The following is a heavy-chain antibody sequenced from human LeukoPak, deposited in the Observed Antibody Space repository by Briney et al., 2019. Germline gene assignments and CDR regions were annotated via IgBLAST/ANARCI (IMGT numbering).Heavy chain of an antibody. CDR2: IYYTGST. Sequence: KPSATLSLTCTVSGASISNYYWSWIRQPPGKGLEWIGYIYYTGSTDYNPSLKSRVTMSLDTSKNQFSLKLSSVTAADTAVYYCARAVISFGAAVAKGFDCWGQGTLVTVSS. CDR3: ARAVISFGAAVAKGFDC. V-gene: IGHV4-59*01. D-gene: IGHD3-16*01. CDR1: GASISNYY. J-gene: IGHJ4*02.